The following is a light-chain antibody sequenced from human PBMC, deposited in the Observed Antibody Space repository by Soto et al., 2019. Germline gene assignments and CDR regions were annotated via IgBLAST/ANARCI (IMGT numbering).Light chain of an antibody. CDR1: QSVTSSY. Sequence: EIVLTQSPGTLSLSPGERATLSCRASQSVTSSYLAWYQQKPGQAPRLLIFGATSRATGIPDNFSGSGSGTDFTLTISRLEPEDFAVYYCQQYGSSPPYTFGQGTKLEIK. CDR3: QQYGSSPPYT. CDR2: GAT. J-gene: IGKJ2*01. V-gene: IGKV3-20*01.